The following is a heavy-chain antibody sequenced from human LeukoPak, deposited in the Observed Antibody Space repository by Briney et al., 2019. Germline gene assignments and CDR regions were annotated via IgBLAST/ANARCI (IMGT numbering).Heavy chain of an antibody. J-gene: IGHJ4*02. CDR1: GLTFSNYA. CDR2: ISGSGGST. D-gene: IGHD5-18*01. CDR3: TKGTIWLPFDY. Sequence: GGSLRLSCAASGLTFSNYAMSWARQAPGKGLEWVSAISGSGGSTYYADSVKGRFTISRDNSKNTLYLQMNSLRAEDTAVYYCTKGTIWLPFDYWGQGTLVTVSS. V-gene: IGHV3-23*01.